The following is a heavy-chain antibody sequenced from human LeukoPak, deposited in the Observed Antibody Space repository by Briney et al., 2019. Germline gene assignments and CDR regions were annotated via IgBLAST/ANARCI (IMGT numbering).Heavy chain of an antibody. V-gene: IGHV4-59*08. D-gene: IGHD3-22*01. CDR1: GGSISSYY. CDR2: IYYSGST. CDR3: ARHLYYYDSSGYYVDAFDI. J-gene: IGHJ3*02. Sequence: PSETLSLTCTVSGGSISSYYWSWIRQHPGKGLEWIGYIYYSGSTNYNPSLKSRVTISVDTSKNQFSLKLSSVTAADTAVYYCARHLYYYDSSGYYVDAFDIWGQGTMVTVSS.